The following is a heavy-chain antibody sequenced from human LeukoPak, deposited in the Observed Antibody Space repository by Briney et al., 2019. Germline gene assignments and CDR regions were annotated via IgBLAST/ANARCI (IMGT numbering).Heavy chain of an antibody. V-gene: IGHV3-23*01. CDR2: ISDSGGST. J-gene: IGHJ6*02. Sequence: GGSLRLSCAASGFTFSSYAMSWIRQGPGKGLEWVSGISDSGGSTYYADSVKGRFTISRDNSKNTLYLQMNSLRAEDTAVYYCARDSPHYYGMDVWGQGTTVTVSS. CDR1: GFTFSSYA. CDR3: ARDSPHYYGMDV.